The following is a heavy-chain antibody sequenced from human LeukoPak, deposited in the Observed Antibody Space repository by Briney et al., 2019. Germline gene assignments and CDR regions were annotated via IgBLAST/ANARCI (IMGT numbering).Heavy chain of an antibody. V-gene: IGHV3-11*06. CDR2: ISGSSSYI. Sequence: GGSLRLSCAASGFTFSDYYMSWIRQAPGKGLEWVSSISGSSSYICYADSVKGRFTISRDNAKNSLYLQMNSLRAEDTAVYYCARDEKIAAAGSAFDIWGQGTMVTVSS. CDR1: GFTFSDYY. D-gene: IGHD6-13*01. CDR3: ARDEKIAAAGSAFDI. J-gene: IGHJ3*02.